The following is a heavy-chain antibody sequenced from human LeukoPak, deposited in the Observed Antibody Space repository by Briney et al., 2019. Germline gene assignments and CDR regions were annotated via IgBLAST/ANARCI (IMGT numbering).Heavy chain of an antibody. CDR3: ARDLDSTGRDYYYGMDV. Sequence: AGSLRLSCAASGFTFSSYSMNWVRQAPGKGLEWVSSISSSSSYIYYADSVKGRFTISRDNAKNSLYLQMNSLRAEDTAVYYCARDLDSTGRDYYYGMDVWGQGTTVTVSS. V-gene: IGHV3-21*01. CDR2: ISSSSSYI. J-gene: IGHJ6*02. D-gene: IGHD6-25*01. CDR1: GFTFSSYS.